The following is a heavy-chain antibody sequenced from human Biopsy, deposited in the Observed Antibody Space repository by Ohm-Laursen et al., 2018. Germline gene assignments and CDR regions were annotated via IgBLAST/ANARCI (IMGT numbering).Heavy chain of an antibody. CDR1: GYIFTSFG. V-gene: IGHV1-18*01. D-gene: IGHD3-16*01. Sequence: SSVKVSCKGSGYIFTSFGVSWVRQAPGHGLEWMGWVSTYNGNTEYEQKFQGRVTMTTDTSANTAYMELRSLRSDDTAVYFCARVREGGLPDYWGQGILVTVSS. CDR3: ARVREGGLPDY. CDR2: VSTYNGNT. J-gene: IGHJ4*02.